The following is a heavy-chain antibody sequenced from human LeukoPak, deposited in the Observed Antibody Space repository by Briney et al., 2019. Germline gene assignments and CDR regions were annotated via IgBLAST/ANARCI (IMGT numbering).Heavy chain of an antibody. V-gene: IGHV3-30*02. D-gene: IGHD6-19*01. CDR3: ARDRVAATGAWGYYYYMDV. Sequence: GGSLRLSCAASGFTFSRYGMHWVRQAPGKGLEWVSFTRFDGKNKYYADSVKGRFTISKDSSKNTLDLQMNSLRTEDTAVYYCARDRVAATGAWGYYYYMDVWGKGTTVTVSS. J-gene: IGHJ6*03. CDR2: TRFDGKNK. CDR1: GFTFSRYG.